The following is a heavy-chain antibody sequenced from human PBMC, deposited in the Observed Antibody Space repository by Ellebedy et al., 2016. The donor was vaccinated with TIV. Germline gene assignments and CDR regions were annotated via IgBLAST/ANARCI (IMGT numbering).Heavy chain of an antibody. Sequence: MPSETLSLTCTVSGGSINDNHWSWIRQPPGKGLQWIGRIVFSGTTNYNPSLKSRVTISVDRSKNQFSLKVTYVTAADTAIYYCAREGRSSWYSGYYYYGMDVWGQGTTVTVSS. V-gene: IGHV4-59*12. D-gene: IGHD6-13*01. CDR2: IVFSGTT. J-gene: IGHJ6*02. CDR1: GGSINDNH. CDR3: AREGRSSWYSGYYYYGMDV.